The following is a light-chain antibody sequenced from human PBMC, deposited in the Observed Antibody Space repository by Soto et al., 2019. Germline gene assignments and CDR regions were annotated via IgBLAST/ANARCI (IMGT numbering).Light chain of an antibody. J-gene: IGKJ1*01. V-gene: IGKV3-20*01. CDR1: QSVSNNY. Sequence: ETGLTQSPGTLSLSPGERATLSCRASQSVSNNYLAWYQQKPGQAPRLLIYGASNRATGIPDRFSGSGSGTDVTVTISRLECEDFVVYYWAQYGSSGTFGQGTKVDIK. CDR2: GAS. CDR3: AQYGSSGT.